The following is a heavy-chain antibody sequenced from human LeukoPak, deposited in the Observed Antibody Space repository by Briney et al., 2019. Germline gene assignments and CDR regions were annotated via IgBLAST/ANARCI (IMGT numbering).Heavy chain of an antibody. D-gene: IGHD2-21*02. CDR2: ISPYDGDT. CDR1: GYTFTSYY. V-gene: IGHV1-18*04. CDR3: ARDYCTRGGDCYKEDLFDP. J-gene: IGHJ5*02. Sequence: GASVKVSCKASGYTFTSYYMHWVRQAPGQGLEWMAWISPYDGDTNYAQNFEGRVTMTTETSTSTAYMELRSLRSDDTAIYYCARDYCTRGGDCYKEDLFDPWGQGTLVTVSS.